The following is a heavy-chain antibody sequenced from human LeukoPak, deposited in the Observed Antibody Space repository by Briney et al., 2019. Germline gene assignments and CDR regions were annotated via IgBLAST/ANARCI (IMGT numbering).Heavy chain of an antibody. Sequence: GGSLRLSCAASEFTFSTYGMHWVRQAPGKGLEWVAFIHYDGSSKYYADSVKGRFTISRDNSKNTLYLQMNSLRAEDTAVYYCARDKDGYNSRWGQGTLVTVSS. CDR2: IHYDGSSK. J-gene: IGHJ4*02. CDR1: EFTFSTYG. CDR3: ARDKDGYNSR. V-gene: IGHV3-30*02. D-gene: IGHD5-24*01.